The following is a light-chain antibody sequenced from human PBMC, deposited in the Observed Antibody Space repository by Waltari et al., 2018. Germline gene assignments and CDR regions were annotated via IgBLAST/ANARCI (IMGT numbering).Light chain of an antibody. Sequence: AIQMTQSPSSLSASVGDRVTITCRASQGIRNDLGWYQQRPGKAPMLLIYDASSLRTGVPSRFSGSGSGTGFTLTISSLQPEDFGTYYCLQDYSYPWTFGQGTKVEVK. CDR2: DAS. V-gene: IGKV1-6*01. CDR1: QGIRND. CDR3: LQDYSYPWT. J-gene: IGKJ1*01.